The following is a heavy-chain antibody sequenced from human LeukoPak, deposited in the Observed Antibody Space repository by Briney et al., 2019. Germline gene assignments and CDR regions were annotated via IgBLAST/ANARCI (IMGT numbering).Heavy chain of an antibody. CDR2: ISAYNGNT. CDR1: GYTFTSYG. V-gene: IGHV1-18*01. D-gene: IGHD5-18*01. Sequence: GGSVKVSCKASGYTFTSYGLSWVRQAAGQGLEWMGWISAYNGNTNYAQKLQGRVTMTTDTSTSTAYMELRSLKSDDTAVYYCARDITRGYSYGSGYWGQGTLVTVSS. CDR3: ARDITRGYSYGSGY. J-gene: IGHJ4*02.